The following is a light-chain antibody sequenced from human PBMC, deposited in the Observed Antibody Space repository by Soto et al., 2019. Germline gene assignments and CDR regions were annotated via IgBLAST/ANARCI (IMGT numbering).Light chain of an antibody. Sequence: QSVLTQPRSVSGAPGQTITMSCTGSGSNVGTSYDVHWYQVLPGAGPRLLIYKNNNRPSGVPDRFSGSKSGTSASLAITGLRAEDEADYYCQSYDNILSGPLFGGGTK. V-gene: IGLV1-40*01. CDR1: GSNVGTSYD. J-gene: IGLJ3*02. CDR3: QSYDNILSGPL. CDR2: KNN.